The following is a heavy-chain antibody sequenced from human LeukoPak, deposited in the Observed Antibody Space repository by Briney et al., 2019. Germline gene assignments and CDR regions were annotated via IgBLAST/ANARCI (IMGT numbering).Heavy chain of an antibody. V-gene: IGHV4-31*03. CDR3: ARGPVRDYSNY. D-gene: IGHD4-11*01. Sequence: PSETLSLTCTVSGDSINRGGYYWSWIRQHPGKGLEWIGYIYYSGSTYYNPSLKSRLTISLDTSSNQFSLKLNSVTAADTAVYYCARGPVRDYSNYWGQGTLVTVSS. CDR2: IYYSGST. J-gene: IGHJ4*02. CDR1: GDSINRGGYY.